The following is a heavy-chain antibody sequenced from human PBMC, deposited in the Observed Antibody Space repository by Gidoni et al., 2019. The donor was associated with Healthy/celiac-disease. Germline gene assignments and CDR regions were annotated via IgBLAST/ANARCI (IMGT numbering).Heavy chain of an antibody. CDR1: AGSLSSGGYY. CDR2: IYYGGST. V-gene: IGHV4-31*03. CDR3: ASYYDSSGYPWAFDI. J-gene: IGHJ3*02. Sequence: QVQLQESGPGLATHSQTLSLTCTVPAGSLSSGGYYWSWIRQHPGKGLGWIGYIYYGGSTYYNPSLKSRVTISVDTSKNQFSLKLSSVTAADTAVYYCASYYDSSGYPWAFDIWGQGTMVTVSS. D-gene: IGHD3-22*01.